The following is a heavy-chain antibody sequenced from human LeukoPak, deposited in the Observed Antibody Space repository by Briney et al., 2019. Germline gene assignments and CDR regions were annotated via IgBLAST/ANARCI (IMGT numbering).Heavy chain of an antibody. CDR1: GGSISSSSYY. V-gene: IGHV4-39*01. D-gene: IGHD1-26*01. CDR3: ARQAPWVGAPLYFDY. Sequence: PSETLSLTCTVSGGSISSSSYYWGWIRQPPGKGLEWIGSIYYSGSTYYNPSLKGRVTISVDTSKNQFSLKLSSVTAADTAVYYCARQAPWVGAPLYFDYWGQGTLVSVSS. J-gene: IGHJ4*02. CDR2: IYYSGST.